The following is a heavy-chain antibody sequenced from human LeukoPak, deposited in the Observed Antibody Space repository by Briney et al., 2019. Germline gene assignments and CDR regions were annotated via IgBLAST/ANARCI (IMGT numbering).Heavy chain of an antibody. J-gene: IGHJ4*02. CDR3: AKMQGYFDY. V-gene: IGHV3-23*01. Sequence: GGSLRLSCAASGFTFTSYAMSWVRQAPGKGLEWVSAITGSGGTTYYADFVKGRFTISRDNSKNTLYLQMNGLRVEDTAVYYCAKMQGYFDYWGQGTLVTVSS. CDR1: GFTFTSYA. CDR2: ITGSGGTT.